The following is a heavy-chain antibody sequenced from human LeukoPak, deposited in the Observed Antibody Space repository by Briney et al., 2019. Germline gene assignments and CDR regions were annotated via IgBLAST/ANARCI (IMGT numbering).Heavy chain of an antibody. Sequence: ASVKVSCKASGYTFTSYGISWVRQAPGQGLEWMGWINTNTGNPTYAQGFTGRFVFSLDTSVSTAYLQISSLKAEDTAVYYCASGSYYDSSGYLNYWGQGTLVTVSS. CDR2: INTNTGNP. CDR1: GYTFTSYG. CDR3: ASGSYYDSSGYLNY. D-gene: IGHD3-22*01. V-gene: IGHV7-4-1*02. J-gene: IGHJ4*02.